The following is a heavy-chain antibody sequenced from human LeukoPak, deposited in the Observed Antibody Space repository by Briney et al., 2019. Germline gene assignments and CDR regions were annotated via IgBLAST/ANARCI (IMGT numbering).Heavy chain of an antibody. Sequence: PGGSLRLSCAASGFTFSSYSMNWVRQAPGKGLEWVSSISSSSSYIYYADSVKGRFTISRDNAKNSLYLQMNSLRAEDTAVYYCARAPDWNDSNYYYMDVWGKGTTVTVSS. CDR3: ARAPDWNDSNYYYMDV. V-gene: IGHV3-21*01. D-gene: IGHD1-1*01. CDR2: ISSSSSYI. CDR1: GFTFSSYS. J-gene: IGHJ6*03.